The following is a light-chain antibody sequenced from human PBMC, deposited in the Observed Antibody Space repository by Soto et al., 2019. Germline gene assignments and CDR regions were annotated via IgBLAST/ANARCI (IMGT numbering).Light chain of an antibody. CDR2: AAS. CDR1: QSISSW. J-gene: IGKJ1*01. Sequence: DIQMTQSPSTLSASVGDRVTITCRASQSISSWLAWYQQKPGKAPKLLIYAASTLQSGVPSRFSGSGSGTDFTLTISRLQSEDFATYYCQQYYSYPWTFGQGTKVDIK. V-gene: IGKV1-5*01. CDR3: QQYYSYPWT.